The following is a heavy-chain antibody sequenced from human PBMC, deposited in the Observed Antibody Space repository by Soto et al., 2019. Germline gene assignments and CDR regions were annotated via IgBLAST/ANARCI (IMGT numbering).Heavy chain of an antibody. CDR1: GYTFINYD. V-gene: IGHV1-8*01. Sequence: ASVKVSCKASGYTFINYDISWVRQATGQGLEWMGWMNPNSGNTGAAQKFQGRVTMTRNTSITTAYMELSSLRSEDTAIYYCARMAASGMLHWFDPWGQGTLVTVSS. CDR3: ARMAASGMLHWFDP. CDR2: MNPNSGNT. D-gene: IGHD6-13*01. J-gene: IGHJ5*02.